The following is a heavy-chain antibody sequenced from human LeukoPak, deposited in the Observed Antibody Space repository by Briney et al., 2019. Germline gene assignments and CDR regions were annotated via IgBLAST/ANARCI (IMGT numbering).Heavy chain of an antibody. CDR3: ARVGRDYDFWSGYYSY. J-gene: IGHJ4*02. D-gene: IGHD3-3*01. Sequence: ASVKVSCKASGYTFTGYYTHWVRQAPGQGLEWMGWINPNSGGTNYAQKFQGRVTMTRDTSISTAYMELSRLRSDDTAVYYCARVGRDYDFWSGYYSYWGQGTLVTVSS. CDR1: GYTFTGYY. V-gene: IGHV1-2*02. CDR2: INPNSGGT.